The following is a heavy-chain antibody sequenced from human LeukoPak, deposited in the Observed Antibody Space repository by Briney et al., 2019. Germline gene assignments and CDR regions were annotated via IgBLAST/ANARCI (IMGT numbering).Heavy chain of an antibody. V-gene: IGHV3-23*01. CDR3: ARDESGYYDSSGYYYYGMDV. CDR1: GFTSIAYA. CDR2: ISGGGVTT. D-gene: IGHD3-22*01. J-gene: IGHJ6*02. Sequence: GGSLRLSCVGSGFTSIAYALTWARQAPGKGLEWVSGISGGGVTTYYADSVKGRFTISRDNSKNTLYLQMNSLRAEDTAVYYCARDESGYYDSSGYYYYGMDVWGQGTTVTVSS.